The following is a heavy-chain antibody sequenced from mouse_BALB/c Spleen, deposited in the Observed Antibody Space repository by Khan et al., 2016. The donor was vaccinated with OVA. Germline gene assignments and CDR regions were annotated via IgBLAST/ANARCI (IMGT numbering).Heavy chain of an antibody. Sequence: EVQLQQSGPELVRPGASVKISCKASGYSFTGYFMNWVMQSHGKSLEWIGRITPHIGETFYNQRFKDKATLNVDESSSTAHMELRSLASEDSAVYYCTRIYRSDFDYWGQGTTLTVSS. J-gene: IGHJ2*01. CDR2: ITPHIGET. CDR1: GYSFTGYF. CDR3: TRIYRSDFDY. V-gene: IGHV1-20*02. D-gene: IGHD1-1*01.